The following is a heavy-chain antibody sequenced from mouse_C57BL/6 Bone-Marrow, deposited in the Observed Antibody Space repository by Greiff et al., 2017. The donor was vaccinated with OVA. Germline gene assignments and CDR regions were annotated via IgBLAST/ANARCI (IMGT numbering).Heavy chain of an antibody. Sequence: VQLQQPGAELVRPGSSVKLSCKASGYTFTSYWMDWVKQRPGQGLEWIGNIYPSDSETHYNQKFKDKATLTVDNSSSTAYMQLSSLTSEDSAVYYGARRGYGSSYEGDFDVWGTGTTVTVSS. CDR1: GYTFTSYW. CDR3: ARRGYGSSYEGDFDV. V-gene: IGHV1-61*01. CDR2: IYPSDSET. D-gene: IGHD1-1*01. J-gene: IGHJ1*03.